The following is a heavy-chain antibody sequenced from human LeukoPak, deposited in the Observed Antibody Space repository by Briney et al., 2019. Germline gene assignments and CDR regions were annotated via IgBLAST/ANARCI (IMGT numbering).Heavy chain of an antibody. J-gene: IGHJ4*02. D-gene: IGHD3-9*01. CDR2: IKEDGSAQ. CDR1: GFTFSRDW. Sequence: GGSLRLSCVASGFTFSRDWMSWVRQAPGKGLEWVANIKEDGSAQYYADSVKGRFTISRDNTKNSLYLQMNSLTAEDTAMYYCAKDGDGYHNWGQGALATVSS. CDR3: AKDGDGYHN. V-gene: IGHV3-7*01.